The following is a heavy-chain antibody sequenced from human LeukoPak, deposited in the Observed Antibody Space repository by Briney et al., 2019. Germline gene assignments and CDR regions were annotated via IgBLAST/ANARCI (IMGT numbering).Heavy chain of an antibody. D-gene: IGHD3-22*01. CDR2: IIPILGIA. Sequence: SVKVSCKASGGTFSSYAISWVRQAPGQGLEWMGRIIPILGIANYAQKFQGRVTITADKSTSTAYMELSSLRSEDTAVYYCARDPEYYYDSSGYYNWFDPWGQGTLVTVSS. CDR1: GGTFSSYA. J-gene: IGHJ5*02. CDR3: ARDPEYYYDSSGYYNWFDP. V-gene: IGHV1-69*04.